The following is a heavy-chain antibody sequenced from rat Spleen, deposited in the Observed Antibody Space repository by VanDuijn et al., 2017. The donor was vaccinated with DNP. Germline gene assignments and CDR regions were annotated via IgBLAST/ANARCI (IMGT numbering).Heavy chain of an antibody. Sequence: QVQLKESGPGLVQPSQTLSLTCTVAGFSLTSYNVHWVRQPPGKGLEWMGVIWKHGATRYNSALKSRLSFSKATSKSQVFLKLNSLQTEDTAMYFCARALATVAPTGAMDAWGQETSVTVSS. CDR3: ARALATVAPTGAMDA. D-gene: IGHD1-3*01. V-gene: IGHV2-41*01. CDR1: GFSLTSYN. CDR2: IWKHGAT. J-gene: IGHJ4*01.